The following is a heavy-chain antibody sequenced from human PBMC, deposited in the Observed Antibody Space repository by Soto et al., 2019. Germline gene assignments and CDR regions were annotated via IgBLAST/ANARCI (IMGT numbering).Heavy chain of an antibody. D-gene: IGHD3-22*01. CDR1: GYSFTSYW. CDR3: ASPADYYDSSGQDAFDI. J-gene: IGHJ3*02. V-gene: IGHV5-51*01. CDR2: IYPGDSDT. Sequence: XESLKISWQCSGYSFTSYWIGLVLQMPGKGLEWMGIIYPGDSDTRYSPSFQGQVTISADKSISTAYLQWSSLKASDTAMYYCASPADYYDSSGQDAFDIWGQGTMVTVSS.